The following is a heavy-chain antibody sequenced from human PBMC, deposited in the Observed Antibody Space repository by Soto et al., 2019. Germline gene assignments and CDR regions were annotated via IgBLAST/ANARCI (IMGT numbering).Heavy chain of an antibody. Sequence: LSLTCTVSGGSISSYYWSWIRQPPGKGLEWIGYIYYSGSTNYNPSLKSRVTISVDTSKNQFSLKLSSVTAADTAVYYCAREPYLGYWGQGTLVTVSS. V-gene: IGHV4-59*01. CDR2: IYYSGST. CDR3: AREPYLGY. CDR1: GGSISSYY. J-gene: IGHJ4*02.